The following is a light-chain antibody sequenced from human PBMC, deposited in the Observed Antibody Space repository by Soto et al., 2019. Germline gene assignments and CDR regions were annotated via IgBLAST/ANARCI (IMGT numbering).Light chain of an antibody. Sequence: EIVLTQSPGTLSLSPGERATLSCRASQSVSSIYLAWYQQKPGRAPRLLMYGASNRATGIPDRFSGSGSGTDFTLTIYRLEPEDFAVYYCQQYDSSPWTFGQGTKVDIK. CDR1: QSVSSIY. CDR2: GAS. CDR3: QQYDSSPWT. J-gene: IGKJ1*01. V-gene: IGKV3-20*01.